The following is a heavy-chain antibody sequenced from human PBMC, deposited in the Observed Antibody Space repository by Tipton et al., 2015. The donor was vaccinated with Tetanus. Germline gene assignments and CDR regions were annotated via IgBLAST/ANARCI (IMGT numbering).Heavy chain of an antibody. CDR3: AKETAMGTYYYYGMDV. CDR2: ISGSGGST. CDR1: GFTFSSYA. V-gene: IGHV3-23*01. Sequence: SLRLSCAASGFTFSSYAMSWVRQAPGKGLEWVSAISGSGGSTYYADSVKGRFTISRDNSKNTLYLQMNSLRAEDTAVYYCAKETAMGTYYYYGMDVWGQGTTVTVSS. D-gene: IGHD5-18*01. J-gene: IGHJ6*02.